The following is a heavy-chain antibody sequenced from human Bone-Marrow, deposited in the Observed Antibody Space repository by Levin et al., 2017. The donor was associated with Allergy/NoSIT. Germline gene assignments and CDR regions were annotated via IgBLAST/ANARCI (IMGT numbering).Heavy chain of an antibody. CDR1: GYTFTSYV. Sequence: ASVKISCKASGYTFTSYVISWVRQVPGQGLEWMGWSSAYNGRTKYVQNFEDRVNMTTDRSTSTAYMELRSLGSGDTAVYYCARENYDTSGQRLHFDSWGQGTLVTVSS. J-gene: IGHJ4*02. CDR3: ARENYDTSGQRLHFDS. V-gene: IGHV1-18*01. CDR2: SSAYNGRT. D-gene: IGHD3-22*01.